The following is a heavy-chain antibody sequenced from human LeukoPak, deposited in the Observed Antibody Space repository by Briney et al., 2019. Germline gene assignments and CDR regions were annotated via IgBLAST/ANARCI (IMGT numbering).Heavy chain of an antibody. Sequence: GGCLRLSCAASGVTFSSDGMSWGRGAPGKGLGGVANINEDGSEKHYVDSVKGRFTISRENAKNSLYLQMNSLRAEDTAVYYCARESDYGDYVGYWGQGTLVTVSS. CDR3: ARESDYGDYVGY. V-gene: IGHV3-7*01. CDR2: INEDGSEK. CDR1: GVTFSSDG. D-gene: IGHD4-17*01. J-gene: IGHJ4*02.